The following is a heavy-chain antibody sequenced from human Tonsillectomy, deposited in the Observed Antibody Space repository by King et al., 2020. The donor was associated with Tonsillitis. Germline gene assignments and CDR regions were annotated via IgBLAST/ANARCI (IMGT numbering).Heavy chain of an antibody. Sequence: VQLQESGPGLVKPSETLSLTCTVSGGSISSYYWSWIRQPPGKGLEWIGYIYYSGSTNYNPSLKSRVTISVDTSKKQFSLKLSSVTAADTAVYYCACGPPTNPYYYDSSGYSVDYWGQGTLVTVSS. D-gene: IGHD3-22*01. CDR2: IYYSGST. CDR1: GGSISSYY. CDR3: ACGPPTNPYYYDSSGYSVDY. V-gene: IGHV4-59*01. J-gene: IGHJ4*02.